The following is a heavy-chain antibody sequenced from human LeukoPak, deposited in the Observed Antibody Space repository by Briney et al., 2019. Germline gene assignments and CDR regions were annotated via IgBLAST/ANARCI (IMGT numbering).Heavy chain of an antibody. CDR3: ARDIDTSSHYGWFDP. CDR1: GFTFSNYG. CDR2: IWSHGRSE. V-gene: IGHV3-33*01. D-gene: IGHD3-22*01. J-gene: IGHJ5*02. Sequence: PGRSLRLSCAASGFTFSNYGIHWVRQAPGKGLEWVSVIWSHGRSEYYADSVKGRFTISRDNSKNTVSLQMNGLRAEGTAVYYCARDIDTSSHYGWFDPWGQGTLVIVSS.